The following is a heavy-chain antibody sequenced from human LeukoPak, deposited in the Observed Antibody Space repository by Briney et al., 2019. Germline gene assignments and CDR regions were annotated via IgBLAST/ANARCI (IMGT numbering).Heavy chain of an antibody. V-gene: IGHV3-72*01. D-gene: IGHD3-10*01. CDR1: GFTFSDHY. CDR2: SRNKANSYST. CDR3: AVNMIRVVIDY. J-gene: IGHJ4*02. Sequence: PGGSLRLSCAASGFTFSDHYMDWVRQAPGKGLEWVGRSRNKANSYSTEYAASVKGRFAISRDDSKTSLYLQMDSLKTEDTAVYYCAVNMIRVVIDYWGQGTLVTVSS.